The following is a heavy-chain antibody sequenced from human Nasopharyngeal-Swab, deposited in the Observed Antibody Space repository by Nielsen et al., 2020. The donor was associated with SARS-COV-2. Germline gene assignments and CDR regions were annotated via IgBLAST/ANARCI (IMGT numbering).Heavy chain of an antibody. CDR2: ISGSSSSM. CDR3: SRANYYDDY. Sequence: WIRQPPGKGLEWVSYISGSSSSMFYADSVRGRFTISRGNAKNSLYLQMNNLRAEDTAVYYCSRANYYDDYWGQGTLVTVSS. D-gene: IGHD3-22*01. V-gene: IGHV3-48*04. J-gene: IGHJ4*02.